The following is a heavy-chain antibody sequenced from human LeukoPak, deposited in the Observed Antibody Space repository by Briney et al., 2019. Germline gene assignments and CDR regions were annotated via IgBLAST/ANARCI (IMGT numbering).Heavy chain of an antibody. D-gene: IGHD3-22*01. Sequence: GGSLRLSCASSGFTFSDYWTTWVRQAPGKGLEWVANIKQDGSEKDYMDSVKGRFTISRDNAKNSLYLQMDSLRVEDTAVYYCARKGGYSSGYYYWGQGTLVTVSS. CDR3: ARKGGYSSGYYY. CDR1: GFTFSDYW. J-gene: IGHJ4*02. CDR2: IKQDGSEK. V-gene: IGHV3-7*01.